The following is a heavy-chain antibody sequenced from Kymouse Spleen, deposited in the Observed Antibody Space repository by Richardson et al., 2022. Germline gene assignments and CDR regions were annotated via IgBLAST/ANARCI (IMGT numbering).Heavy chain of an antibody. J-gene: IGHJ6*02. CDR2: ISWNSGSI. V-gene: IGHV3-9*01. D-gene: IGHD6-13*01. CDR1: GFTFDDYA. Sequence: EVQLVESGGGLVQPGRSLRLSCAASGFTFDDYAMHWVRQAPGKGLEWVSGISWNSGSIGYADSVKGRFTISRDNAKNSLYLQMNSLRAEDTALYYCAKDIGAAAGYYYYYGMDVWGQGTTVTVSS. CDR3: AKDIGAAAGYYYYYGMDV.